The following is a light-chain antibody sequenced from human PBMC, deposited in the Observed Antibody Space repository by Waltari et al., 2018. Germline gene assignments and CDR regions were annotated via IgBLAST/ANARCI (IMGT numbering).Light chain of an antibody. CDR2: DVS. J-gene: IGKJ3*01. CDR1: QSISNS. V-gene: IGKV3-11*01. CDR3: QQYSDFVT. Sequence: EIVLTQSPATLSLSPGERATLSCRASQSISNSVGWYQQKPGQAPRLLIYDVSNRATGIPDRLSGSGSGTDFTLTISSLEPEDFAVYYCQQYSDFVTFGPGTTVEIK.